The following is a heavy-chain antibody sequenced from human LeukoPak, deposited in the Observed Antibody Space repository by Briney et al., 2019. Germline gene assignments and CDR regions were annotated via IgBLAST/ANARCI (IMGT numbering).Heavy chain of an antibody. J-gene: IGHJ5*02. CDR1: GFTFSSYS. V-gene: IGHV3-48*01. Sequence: PGGSLRLSCAASGFTFSSYSMNWVRQAPGKGLEWVSYISSSSSTIYYADSVKGRFTISRDNAKNSLYLQMNSLRAEDTAVYYCARVELDIVATTYNWFDPWGQGTLVTVSS. CDR3: ARVELDIVATTYNWFDP. CDR2: ISSSSSTI. D-gene: IGHD5-12*01.